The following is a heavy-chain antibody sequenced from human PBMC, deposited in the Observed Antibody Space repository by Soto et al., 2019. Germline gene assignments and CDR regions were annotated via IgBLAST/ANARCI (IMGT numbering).Heavy chain of an antibody. Sequence: QVQLVQSGAEMREPGSSVKVSCKASGGTFSSSAINWLRQAPGQGPEWMGGIIPTFGTANYIEKLRGRVTITADTSTITAYMEVSSLTSEDTAMYFCARSETAGHRGFDSWGQGTMVTVSS. D-gene: IGHD6-19*01. V-gene: IGHV1-69*06. CDR1: GGTFSSSA. CDR2: IIPTFGTA. CDR3: ARSETAGHRGFDS. J-gene: IGHJ3*02.